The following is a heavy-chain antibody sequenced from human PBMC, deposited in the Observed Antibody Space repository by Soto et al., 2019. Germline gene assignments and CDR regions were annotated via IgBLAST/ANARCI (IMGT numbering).Heavy chain of an antibody. CDR1: GGSISSYY. CDR3: ARALKGVAVAGTLPAPFYYYYYMDV. V-gene: IGHV4-59*01. Sequence: SETLSLTCTVSGGSISSYYWSWIRQPPGKGLEWIGYIYYSGSTNYNPSLKSRVTISVDMSKNQFSLKLSSVTAADTAVYYCARALKGVAVAGTLPAPFYYYYYMDVWGKGTTVTVSS. CDR2: IYYSGST. J-gene: IGHJ6*03. D-gene: IGHD6-19*01.